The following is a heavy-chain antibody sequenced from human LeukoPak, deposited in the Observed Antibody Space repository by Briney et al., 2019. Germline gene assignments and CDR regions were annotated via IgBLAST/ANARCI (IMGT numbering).Heavy chain of an antibody. Sequence: PGRSLRLSCAASGFTFSSYAMHWVRQAPGKGLEWVAVISYDGSNKYYADSVKGRFTISRDNSKNTLYLQMNSLRVEDTAVYYCAKDRKHFPGYFDYWGQGTLVTVSS. CDR2: ISYDGSNK. CDR1: GFTFSSYA. CDR3: AKDRKHFPGYFDY. D-gene: IGHD3-3*02. J-gene: IGHJ4*02. V-gene: IGHV3-30-3*01.